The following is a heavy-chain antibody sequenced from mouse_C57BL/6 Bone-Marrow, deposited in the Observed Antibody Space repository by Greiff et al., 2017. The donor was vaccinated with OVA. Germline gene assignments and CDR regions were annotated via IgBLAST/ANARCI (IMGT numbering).Heavy chain of an antibody. J-gene: IGHJ4*01. CDR1: GYAFSSYW. Sequence: VQLQQSGAELVKPGASVKISCKASGYAFSSYWMNWVKQRPGKGLEWIGQIYPGDGDTNYNGKFKGRATLTADKSSSTAYMQLSRLTSEDSAVYFCAKLYYGNYGGAMDYWGQGTSVTVSS. V-gene: IGHV1-80*01. CDR2: IYPGDGDT. D-gene: IGHD2-1*01. CDR3: AKLYYGNYGGAMDY.